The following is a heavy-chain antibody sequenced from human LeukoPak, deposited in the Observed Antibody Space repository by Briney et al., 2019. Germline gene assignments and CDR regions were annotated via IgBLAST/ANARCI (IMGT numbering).Heavy chain of an antibody. D-gene: IGHD3-10*01. J-gene: IGHJ4*02. CDR2: ISGSSSYI. CDR3: ATLSGGITLVRGVSGRTYENFDY. CDR1: GFTFSSYS. V-gene: IGHV3-21*01. Sequence: PGGSLRLSCAASGFTFSSYSMNWVRQAPGKGLEWVSSISGSSSYINYADSVKGRFTISRDNAKNSMSLQMNSLTAEDTALYYCATLSGGITLVRGVSGRTYENFDYWGQGTLVTVSS.